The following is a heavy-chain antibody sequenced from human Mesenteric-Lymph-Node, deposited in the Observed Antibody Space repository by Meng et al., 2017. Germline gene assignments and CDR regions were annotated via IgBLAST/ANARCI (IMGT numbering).Heavy chain of an antibody. Sequence: GESLKISCAASGFTFSSFGMHWVRQAPGKGLEWVAVIWYDGSKKYYADSVKGRFTISRDNSKNTLYLQMNSLRAEDTARYYCAKSGGDYTRGFDYWGQGTLVTVSS. CDR2: IWYDGSKK. J-gene: IGHJ4*02. CDR3: AKSGGDYTRGFDY. CDR1: GFTFSSFG. V-gene: IGHV3-33*06. D-gene: IGHD4-17*01.